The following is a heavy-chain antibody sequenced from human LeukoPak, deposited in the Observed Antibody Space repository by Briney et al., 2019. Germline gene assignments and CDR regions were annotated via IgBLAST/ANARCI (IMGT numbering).Heavy chain of an antibody. CDR1: GFTFSSYS. D-gene: IGHD3-22*01. CDR2: ISSSSSYI. J-gene: IGHJ6*02. CDR3: ARDRSRDSGYYPDYYYYGMDV. Sequence: PGGSLRLSCAASGFTFSSYSMNWVRQAPGKGLEWVSSISSSSSYIYYADSVKGRFTISRDNAKNSLYLQMNSLRAEDTAVYYCARDRSRDSGYYPDYYYYGMDVWGQGTTVTVSS. V-gene: IGHV3-21*01.